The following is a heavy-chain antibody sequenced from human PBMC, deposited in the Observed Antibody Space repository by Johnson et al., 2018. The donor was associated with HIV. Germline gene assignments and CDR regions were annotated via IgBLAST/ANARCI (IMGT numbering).Heavy chain of an antibody. CDR2: IKQDGREK. CDR3: ARDLRWSYDAFDI. J-gene: IGHJ3*02. D-gene: IGHD5-24*01. CDR1: GFTFSIYW. Sequence: VQLVESGGGLVQPGGSLRLSCAASGFTFSIYWMSWVRQAPGKGLAWVANIKQDGREKYYVDSVKGRFTISRDNAKNSLYLQMNSLRAEDTAVYYCARDLRWSYDAFDIWGQGTMVTVSS. V-gene: IGHV3-7*01.